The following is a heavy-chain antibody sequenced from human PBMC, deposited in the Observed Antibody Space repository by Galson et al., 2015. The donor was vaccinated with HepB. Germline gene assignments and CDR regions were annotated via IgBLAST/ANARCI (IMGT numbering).Heavy chain of an antibody. V-gene: IGHV3-30*04. CDR3: ARDFDSWYAGGDY. Sequence: SLRLSCAASGFTFSSSAMHWVRQAPGKGLEWVAVISYDGSNKYYADSVKGRFTISRDNSKNTLYLQMNSLRAEDTAVYYCARDFDSWYAGGDYWGQGTLVTVSS. CDR2: ISYDGSNK. D-gene: IGHD6-13*01. CDR1: GFTFSSSA. J-gene: IGHJ4*02.